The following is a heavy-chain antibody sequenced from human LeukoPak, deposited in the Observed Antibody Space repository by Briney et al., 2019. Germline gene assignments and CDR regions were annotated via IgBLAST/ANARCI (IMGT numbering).Heavy chain of an antibody. CDR2: IYSGGST. V-gene: IGHV3-53*01. D-gene: IGHD6-13*01. Sequence: GGSLRLSCAASGFTDSSNYISWVRQAPGKGREWVSVIYSGGSTYYADSVKGRFTISRDNSKNTLYLQMNSLRAEDTAVYYCARAGAAAGTFDYWGQGTLVTVSS. CDR1: GFTDSSNY. CDR3: ARAGAAAGTFDY. J-gene: IGHJ4*02.